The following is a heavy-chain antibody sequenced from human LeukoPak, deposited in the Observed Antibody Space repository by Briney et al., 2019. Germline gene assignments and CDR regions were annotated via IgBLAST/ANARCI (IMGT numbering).Heavy chain of an antibody. J-gene: IGHJ4*02. D-gene: IGHD2-15*01. Sequence: GGSLRLSCAASGFTFSSYAMNWVRQAPGKGLEWVSGISGSGGSTYYADSVKGRFTISRDNSKNTLYLQMNSLRAEDTAIYYCTKDGRAKIVVVVAIKGRPYYFDYWGQGALVTVSS. CDR2: ISGSGGST. V-gene: IGHV3-23*01. CDR3: TKDGRAKIVVVVAIKGRPYYFDY. CDR1: GFTFSSYA.